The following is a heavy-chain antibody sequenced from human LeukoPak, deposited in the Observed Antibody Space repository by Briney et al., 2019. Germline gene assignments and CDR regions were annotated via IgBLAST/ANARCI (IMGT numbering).Heavy chain of an antibody. D-gene: IGHD6-25*01. Sequence: GGSLRLSCAASGFTFSSYAMSWVRQAPGKGLEWVSAISGSGGSTYYADSVKGRFTISRDNSKNTLYLQMNSLRAEDTAVYSWAKDSSGWPTLFHYWGKETRVTVPS. V-gene: IGHV3-23*01. J-gene: IGHJ4*02. CDR2: ISGSGGST. CDR1: GFTFSSYA. CDR3: AKDSSGWPTLFHY.